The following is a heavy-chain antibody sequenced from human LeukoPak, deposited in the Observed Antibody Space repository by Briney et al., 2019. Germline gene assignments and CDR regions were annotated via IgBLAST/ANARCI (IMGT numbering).Heavy chain of an antibody. J-gene: IGHJ4*02. V-gene: IGHV4-38-2*01. Sequence: SETLSLTCAVSGYSMSSGYYWGWIRQPPGKGLEWIGSIYHSGSTYYNPSLKSRVTISVDTSKNQFSLKLSSVTAADTAVYYCARVSSSWYGTLGYWGQGTLVTVSS. CDR1: GYSMSSGYY. D-gene: IGHD6-13*01. CDR3: ARVSSSWYGTLGY. CDR2: IYHSGST.